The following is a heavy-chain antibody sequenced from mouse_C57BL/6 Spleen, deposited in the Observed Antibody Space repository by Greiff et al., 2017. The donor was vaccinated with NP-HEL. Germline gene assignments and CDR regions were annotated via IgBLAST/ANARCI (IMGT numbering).Heavy chain of an antibody. D-gene: IGHD6-1*01. CDR2: IYPGDGDT. Sequence: VQLQESGPELVKPGASVKISCKASGYAFSSSWMNWVKQRPGKGLEWIGRIYPGDGDTNYNGKFKGKATLTADKSSSTAYMQLSSLTSEDSAVYFCAWDGRQPPWCAYWGQGTLVTVSA. V-gene: IGHV1-82*01. CDR3: AWDGRQPPWCAY. J-gene: IGHJ3*01. CDR1: GYAFSSSW.